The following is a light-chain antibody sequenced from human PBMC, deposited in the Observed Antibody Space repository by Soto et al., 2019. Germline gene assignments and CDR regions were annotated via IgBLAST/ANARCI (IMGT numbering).Light chain of an antibody. J-gene: IGKJ1*01. V-gene: IGKV1-5*03. CDR3: QQYNSYSST. Sequence: QLTPSPSSLSASVGDGVTITCRARQGISNYLAWYQQKPAKAPKLLIYKASSLESGVPSRFSGSGSGTEFTLTISSLQPDDFATYYCQQYNSYSSTFGQGTKVDIK. CDR2: KAS. CDR1: QGISNY.